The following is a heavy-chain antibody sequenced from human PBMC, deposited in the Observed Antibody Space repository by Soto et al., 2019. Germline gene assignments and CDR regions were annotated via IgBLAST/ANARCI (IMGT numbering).Heavy chain of an antibody. CDR3: VRIRRGDGYTFGY. Sequence: EVQLVESGGVSVQPGGSLRLSCAASGFTLSNYWMHWVRQPPGKGLVWVSRINIDGSTTTYADSVKGRFTISRDNAKNTLYLQMNSLRDEDTAVYYCVRIRRGDGYTFGYWGQGTLVTVSS. D-gene: IGHD5-12*01. J-gene: IGHJ4*02. V-gene: IGHV3-74*01. CDR1: GFTLSNYW. CDR2: INIDGSTT.